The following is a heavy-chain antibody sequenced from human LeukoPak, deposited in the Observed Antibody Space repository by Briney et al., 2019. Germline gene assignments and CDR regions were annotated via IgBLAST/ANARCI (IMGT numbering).Heavy chain of an antibody. CDR3: ARAQAELRTGH. CDR2: INHSGST. D-gene: IGHD1/OR15-1a*01. V-gene: IGHV4-34*01. J-gene: IGHJ4*02. CDR1: GGSFSGYY. Sequence: PSETLSPTSTVYGGSFSGYYWSWIRQPPGKGLEWIGEINHSGSTNYNPSLKSRVTISVDTSKNQFSLKLSSVTAADTAMYYCARAQAELRTGHWGQGTLVTVSS.